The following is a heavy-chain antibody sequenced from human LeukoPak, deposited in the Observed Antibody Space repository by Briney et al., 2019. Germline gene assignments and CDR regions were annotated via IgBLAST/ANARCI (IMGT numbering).Heavy chain of an antibody. J-gene: IGHJ3*02. CDR1: GGSFSGYY. V-gene: IGHV4-59*01. D-gene: IGHD6-19*01. Sequence: SETLSLTCAVYGGSFSGYYWSWIRQPPGKGLEWIGYIYYSGSTNYNPSLKSRVTISVDTSKNQFSLKLSSVTAADTAVYSCARNGGAGRAFDIWGQGTMVTVSS. CDR3: ARNGGAGRAFDI. CDR2: IYYSGST.